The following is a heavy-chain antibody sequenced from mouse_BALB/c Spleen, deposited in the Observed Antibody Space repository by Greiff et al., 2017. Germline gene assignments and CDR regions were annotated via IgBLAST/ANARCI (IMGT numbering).Heavy chain of an antibody. CDR2: IYPGDGDT. V-gene: IGHV1-80*01. CDR1: GYAFSSYW. CDR3: ARSGAYDYDGPSFAY. D-gene: IGHD2-4*01. J-gene: IGHJ3*01. Sequence: QVQLQQSGAELVRPGSSVKISCKASGYAFSSYWMNWVKQRPGQGLEWIGQIYPGDGDTNYNGKFKGKATLTADKSSSTAYMQLSSLTSEDSAVYFCARSGAYDYDGPSFAYWGQGTLVTVSA.